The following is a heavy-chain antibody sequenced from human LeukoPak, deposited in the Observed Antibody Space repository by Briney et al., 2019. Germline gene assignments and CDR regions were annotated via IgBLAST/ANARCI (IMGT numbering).Heavy chain of an antibody. V-gene: IGHV3-30*02. J-gene: IGHJ4*02. D-gene: IGHD3-10*01. CDR3: AKSPSYYGAGSVDY. CDR1: GFIFSAYS. Sequence: PGGSLRLSCAASGFIFSAYSMHWDRQAPGKGLEWVAFTRYDGGDQYYADSVKGRFTISRDNSKSTLFLQMNSLKAEDTALYYCAKSPSYYGAGSVDYWGQGTLVTVSS. CDR2: TRYDGGDQ.